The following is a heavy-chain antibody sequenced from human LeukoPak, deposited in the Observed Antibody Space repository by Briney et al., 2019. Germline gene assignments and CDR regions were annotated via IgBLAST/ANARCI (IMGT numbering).Heavy chain of an antibody. CDR2: ISSSSSYI. CDR3: ASKYSSSWYRGAFDI. J-gene: IGHJ3*02. V-gene: IGHV3-21*01. CDR1: GFTFSSYS. D-gene: IGHD6-13*01. Sequence: GGSLRLSCAASGFTFSSYSMNWVRQAPGKGLEWVSSISSSSSYIYYADSVKGRFTISRDNAKNSLYLQMNSLRAEDTAVYYCASKYSSSWYRGAFDIWGQGTMVTVSS.